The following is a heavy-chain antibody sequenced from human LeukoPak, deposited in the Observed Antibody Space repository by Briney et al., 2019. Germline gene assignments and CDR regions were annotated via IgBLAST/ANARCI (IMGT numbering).Heavy chain of an antibody. J-gene: IGHJ4*02. D-gene: IGHD6-19*01. Sequence: ASVKVSCKASGYTFTSYYMHWVRQATGQGLEWMGWMNPNSGNTGYAQKFQGRVTMTRNTSISTAYMELSSLRSEDTAVYYCARGQQWLAEIDYWGQGTLVTVSS. CDR1: GYTFTSYY. CDR2: MNPNSGNT. CDR3: ARGQQWLAEIDY. V-gene: IGHV1-8*02.